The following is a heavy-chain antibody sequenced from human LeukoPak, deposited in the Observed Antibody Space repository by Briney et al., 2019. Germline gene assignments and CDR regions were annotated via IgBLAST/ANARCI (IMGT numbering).Heavy chain of an antibody. CDR1: GYTFTGYY. Sequence: ASVKVSCEASGYTFTGYYMHWVRQAPGQGLEWMGWMNPNSDNTNYAQKFQGRVTMTRDTSVSTAYMELSSLRFDDTAVYYCVTRHWLSNFDHWGQGTLVTVSS. V-gene: IGHV1-2*02. CDR3: VTRHWLSNFDH. CDR2: MNPNSDNT. J-gene: IGHJ4*02. D-gene: IGHD6-19*01.